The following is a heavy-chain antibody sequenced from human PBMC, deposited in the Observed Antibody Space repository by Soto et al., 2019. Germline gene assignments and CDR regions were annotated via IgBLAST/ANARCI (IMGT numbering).Heavy chain of an antibody. D-gene: IGHD3-10*01. CDR1: GGSISPNY. CDR3: ARDRYYGGADY. CDR2: IYYSGST. V-gene: IGHV4-59*01. J-gene: IGHJ4*02. Sequence: QVQLQESGPRLVKPSETLSLTCTVSGGSISPNYWSWIRQPPGRGLEWIGYIYYSGSTTYNPSLKSRITISVYTSKNQFSLKLSSVTAADTAVYYCARDRYYGGADYWGQGTLVTVSS.